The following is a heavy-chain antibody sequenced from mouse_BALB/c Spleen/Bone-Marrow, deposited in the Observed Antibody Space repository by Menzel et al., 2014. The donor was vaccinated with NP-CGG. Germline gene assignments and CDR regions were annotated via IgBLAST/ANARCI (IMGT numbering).Heavy chain of an antibody. CDR2: INPDSSMI. CDR1: GFDFSRYW. D-gene: IGHD2-4*01. CDR3: ARPRGHDYGFDY. Sequence: EVKLMESGGGLVQPGGSLKLSCAASGFDFSRYWMSWVRQAPGKGLEWIGEINPDSSMINYTPSLKDKFIISRDNARNTLYLRMSKVRSEDTALYYCARPRGHDYGFDYWGQGTTLTVSS. V-gene: IGHV4-1*02. J-gene: IGHJ2*01.